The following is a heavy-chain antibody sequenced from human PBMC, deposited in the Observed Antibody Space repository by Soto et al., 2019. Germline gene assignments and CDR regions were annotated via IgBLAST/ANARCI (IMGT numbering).Heavy chain of an antibody. CDR1: GFSLSTSGVG. Sequence: SGPTLVNPTQTPTLTCTFSGFSLSTSGVGVGWIRQPPGKALEWLALIYWDDDKRYSPSLKSRLTITKDTSKNQVVLTMTNMDPVDTATYYCAHSRNDRYFDWSYPSQFEPWGQGTLVTVSS. V-gene: IGHV2-5*02. CDR3: AHSRNDRYFDWSYPSQFEP. CDR2: IYWDDDK. J-gene: IGHJ5*02. D-gene: IGHD3-9*01.